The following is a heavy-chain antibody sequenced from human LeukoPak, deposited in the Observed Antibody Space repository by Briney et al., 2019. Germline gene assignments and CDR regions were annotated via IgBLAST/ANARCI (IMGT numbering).Heavy chain of an antibody. V-gene: IGHV3-43*02. CDR3: AKGGQTIYYYAMDV. CDR1: GFTFDDYA. Sequence: GGSLRLSCAASGFTFDDYAMHWVRQAPGKGLEWVSLISGDGDSTYYADSVKGRFTISRDNSKNSLYLQMNSPRTEDTALYYCAKGGQTIYYYAMDVWGQGTTVTVSS. CDR2: ISGDGDST. D-gene: IGHD4/OR15-4a*01. J-gene: IGHJ6*02.